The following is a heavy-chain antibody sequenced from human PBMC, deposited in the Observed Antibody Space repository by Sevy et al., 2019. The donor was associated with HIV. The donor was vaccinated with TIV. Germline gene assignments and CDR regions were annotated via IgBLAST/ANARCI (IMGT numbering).Heavy chain of an antibody. D-gene: IGHD3-22*01. CDR1: GFTFSSYW. Sequence: GRSLRLSCAASGFTFSSYWMSWVRQAPGKGLEWVANIKQDGSEKYYVDSVKGRFTISRDNAKNSLYLQMNSLRAEDTAVYYCARDCDSSGYYYDGSMDVWGKGTTVTVSS. CDR2: IKQDGSEK. V-gene: IGHV3-7*01. CDR3: ARDCDSSGYYYDGSMDV. J-gene: IGHJ6*03.